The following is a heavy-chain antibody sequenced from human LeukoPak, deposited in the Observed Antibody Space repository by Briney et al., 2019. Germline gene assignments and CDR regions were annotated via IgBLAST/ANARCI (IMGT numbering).Heavy chain of an antibody. CDR1: GFTFSDYY. CDR3: ARRLIAVAGTGDAFDI. D-gene: IGHD6-19*01. CDR2: ISSSGSTI. J-gene: IGHJ3*02. V-gene: IGHV3-11*01. Sequence: GGSLRLSCAASGFTFSDYYMSWIRQAPGKGLEWVSYISSSGSTIYYADSVKGRFTISRDNAKNSLYLQMNSLRAEDTAVYYCARRLIAVAGTGDAFDIWGQGTMVTVSS.